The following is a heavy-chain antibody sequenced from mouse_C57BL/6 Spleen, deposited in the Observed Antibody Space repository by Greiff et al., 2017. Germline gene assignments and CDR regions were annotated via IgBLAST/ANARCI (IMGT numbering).Heavy chain of an antibody. Sequence: VQLQQPGAELVRPGSSVKLSCKASGYTFTSYWMDWVKQRPGQGLEWIGNIYPSDSETHYNQKFKDKATLTVDKSSSTAYMQLSSLTSEDSAVYYCARFYYDDDGDYWGQGTTRTVAS. CDR2: IYPSDSET. CDR1: GYTFTSYW. D-gene: IGHD2-4*01. CDR3: ARFYYDDDGDY. V-gene: IGHV1-61*01. J-gene: IGHJ2*01.